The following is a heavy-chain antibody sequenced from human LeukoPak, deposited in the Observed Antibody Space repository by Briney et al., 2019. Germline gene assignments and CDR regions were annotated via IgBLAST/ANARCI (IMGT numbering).Heavy chain of an antibody. CDR3: ARYLKGLGS. Sequence: GGSLRLSCAASGFTFSTYWMHWVRQAPGKGLVWVSRINTDGTNTIYADSVKGRFTISRDNAKNTLYLQMNSLRAEDTAMYYCARYLKGLGSWGQGTPVTVSS. CDR2: INTDGTNT. D-gene: IGHD3-9*01. V-gene: IGHV3-74*01. CDR1: GFTFSTYW. J-gene: IGHJ5*02.